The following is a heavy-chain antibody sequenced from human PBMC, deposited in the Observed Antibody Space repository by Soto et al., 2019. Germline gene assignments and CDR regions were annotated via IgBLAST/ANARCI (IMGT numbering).Heavy chain of an antibody. CDR2: ISESGHHT. Sequence: VGSLRLSCAASGFPSSTYALNWVRQAPGKGPEWVSTISESGHHTHYADSVKGRFTISRDKSKNTLSLQMNSLRVDDTAIYYCTKSDGCGGGACYTGTYYYFDVWGRGTLVTVSS. CDR1: GFPSSTYA. D-gene: IGHD3-16*02. J-gene: IGHJ2*01. V-gene: IGHV3-23*01. CDR3: TKSDGCGGGACYTGTYYYFDV.